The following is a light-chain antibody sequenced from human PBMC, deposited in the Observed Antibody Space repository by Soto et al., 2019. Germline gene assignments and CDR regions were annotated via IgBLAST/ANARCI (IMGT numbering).Light chain of an antibody. CDR1: SSDVGGYNF. V-gene: IGLV2-11*01. CDR2: DVT. Sequence: QSALTQPRSVSGSPGQSVTISCTGTSSDVGGYNFVSWYQQYPGKAPKLIIYDVTKGPSGVPDRFSGSKSGTSASLAISGLQPEDEADYYCAAWDDSLNALFGTGTKLTVL. CDR3: AAWDDSLNAL. J-gene: IGLJ1*01.